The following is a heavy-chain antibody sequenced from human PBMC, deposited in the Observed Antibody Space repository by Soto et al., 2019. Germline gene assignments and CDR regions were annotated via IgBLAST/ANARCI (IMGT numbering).Heavy chain of an antibody. J-gene: IGHJ1*01. CDR3: ARDSSGYYLVWPEYFQH. CDR1: GGTFSSYA. V-gene: IGHV1-69*13. CDR2: IIPIFGTA. D-gene: IGHD3-22*01. Sequence: SVKVSCKASGGTFSSYAISWVRQAPGQGLEWMGGIIPIFGTANYAQKFQGRVTITADESTSTAYMELSSLRSEDTAVYYCARDSSGYYLVWPEYFQHWGQGTLVTVSS.